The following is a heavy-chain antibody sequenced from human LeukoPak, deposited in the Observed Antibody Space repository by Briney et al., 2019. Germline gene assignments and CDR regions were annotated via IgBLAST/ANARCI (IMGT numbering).Heavy chain of an antibody. CDR1: GGSISSYYW. CDR2: IYWDDDK. J-gene: IGHJ3*02. D-gene: IGHD5-18*01. CDR3: AHAISRYSYGYWDAFDI. V-gene: IGHV2-5*08. Sequence: TLSLTCTVSGGSISSYYWSWIRQPPGKGLEWLALIYWDDDKRYSPSLKSRLTITKDTSKNQVVLTMTNMDPVDTATYYCAHAISRYSYGYWDAFDIWGQGTMVTVSS.